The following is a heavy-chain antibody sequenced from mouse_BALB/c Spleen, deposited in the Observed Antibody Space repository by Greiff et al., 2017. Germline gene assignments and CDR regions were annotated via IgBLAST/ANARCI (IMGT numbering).Heavy chain of an antibody. CDR1: GFTFSSYA. V-gene: IGHV5-9-3*01. CDR3: ARLHGGFAY. J-gene: IGHJ3*01. Sequence: EVQRVESGGGLVKPGGSLKLSCAASGFTFSSYAMSWVRQTPEKRLEWVATISSGGSYTYYPDSVKGRFTISRDNAKNTLYLQMSSLRSEDTAMYYCARLHGGFAYWGQGTLVTVSA. D-gene: IGHD1-1*02. CDR2: ISSGGSYT.